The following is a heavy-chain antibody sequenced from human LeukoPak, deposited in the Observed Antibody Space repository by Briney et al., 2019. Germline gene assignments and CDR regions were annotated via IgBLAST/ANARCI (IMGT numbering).Heavy chain of an antibody. V-gene: IGHV4-61*02. D-gene: IGHD3-10*01. J-gene: IGHJ4*02. CDR3: ARQTFGVLYFDS. CDR1: GGSISRGSYY. Sequence: SQTLSLTCIVSGGSISRGSYYWSWIRQPAGKGLEWMGRIYNSGSTNYNPSLKSRVTISTDMSKNQLSLELNSVTAADTAVYYCARQTFGVLYFDSWGQGTLVIVS. CDR2: IYNSGST.